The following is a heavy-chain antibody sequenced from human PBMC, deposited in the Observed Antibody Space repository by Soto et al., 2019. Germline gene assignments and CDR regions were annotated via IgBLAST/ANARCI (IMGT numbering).Heavy chain of an antibody. CDR3: AREKKPYCSGGSCSRFDP. D-gene: IGHD2-15*01. CDR2: IYYSGST. CDR1: GGSISRGDYY. J-gene: IGHJ5*02. Sequence: SETLSLTCTVSGGSISRGDYYWSWIRQPPGKGLEWIGYIYYSGSTYYNPSLKSRVTISVDTSKNQFSLKLSSVTAADTAVYYCAREKKPYCSGGSCSRFDPWGQGTLVTVSS. V-gene: IGHV4-30-4*01.